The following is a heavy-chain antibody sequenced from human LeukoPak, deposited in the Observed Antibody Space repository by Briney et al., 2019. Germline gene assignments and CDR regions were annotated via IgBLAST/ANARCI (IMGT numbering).Heavy chain of an antibody. V-gene: IGHV3-74*01. J-gene: IGHJ4*02. Sequence: GGSLRLSCVASGFTFSSYWMHWVRQAPGKGLVWVSHINSDGSSTTYADSVKGRFTISRDHAKNTLYLQMNSLRAEDTAVYYCARDGLAAITFDYWGQGILVTVSS. CDR2: INSDGSST. CDR3: ARDGLAAITFDY. D-gene: IGHD5-24*01. CDR1: GFTFSSYW.